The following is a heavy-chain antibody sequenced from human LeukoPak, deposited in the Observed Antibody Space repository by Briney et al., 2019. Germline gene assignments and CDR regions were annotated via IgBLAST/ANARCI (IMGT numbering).Heavy chain of an antibody. D-gene: IGHD6-6*01. J-gene: IGHJ3*02. CDR1: GFTFSSYE. CDR2: ISSSGSTI. Sequence: PGGSLRLSCAASGFTFSSYEMNWVRQAPGKGLEWVSYISSSGSTIYYADSVKGRFTISRDNAKNSLYLQMNSLRAEGTAVYYCARVSIAARRGAFDIWGQGTMVTVSS. V-gene: IGHV3-48*03. CDR3: ARVSIAARRGAFDI.